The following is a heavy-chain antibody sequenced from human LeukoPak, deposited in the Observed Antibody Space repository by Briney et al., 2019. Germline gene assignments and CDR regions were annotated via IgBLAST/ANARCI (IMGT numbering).Heavy chain of an antibody. CDR2: ISAYNGNT. CDR1: GYTFTSYG. V-gene: IGHV1-18*01. D-gene: IGHD3-9*01. CDR3: ARDQAATNTQVRFCLD. J-gene: IGHJ4*02. Sequence: ASVKVSCRASGYTFTSYGISWVRQAPGQGLEWMGWISAYNGNTNFAQKLQGRVTMTTDTSTSTAYMDLRSLRSDDTAVYYCARDQAATNTQVRFCLDWGQGTLVTVSS.